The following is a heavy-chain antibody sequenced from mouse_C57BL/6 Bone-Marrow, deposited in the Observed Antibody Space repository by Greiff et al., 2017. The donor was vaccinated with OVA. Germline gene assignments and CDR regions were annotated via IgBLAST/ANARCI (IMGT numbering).Heavy chain of an antibody. V-gene: IGHV1-81*01. CDR2: IYPRSGNT. CDR3: ARTEVITTVGAAMDY. J-gene: IGHJ4*01. CDR1: GYTFTSYG. Sequence: LEESGAELARPGASVKLSCKASGYTFTSYGISWVKQRPGQGLEWIGEIYPRSGNTYYNEKFKGKATLTADKSSSTAYMELRSLTSEDSAVYFCARTEVITTVGAAMDYWGQGTSVTVSS. D-gene: IGHD1-1*01.